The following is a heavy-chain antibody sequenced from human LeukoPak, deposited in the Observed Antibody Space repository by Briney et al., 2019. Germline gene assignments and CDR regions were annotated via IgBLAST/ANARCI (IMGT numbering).Heavy chain of an antibody. CDR3: AREVISIPSYFDS. CDR1: GFSVSSSY. D-gene: IGHD2-21*01. J-gene: IGHJ4*02. V-gene: IGHV3-53*01. CDR2: FYRGDTT. Sequence: PGGSLRLSCAASGFSVSSSYMYWVRQAPGKGLEWVSFFYRGDTTYYAESVRGRFTISRDNSKNTLYLLMNSLIPEDTAVYNCAREVISIPSYFDSWGQGTLVTVSS.